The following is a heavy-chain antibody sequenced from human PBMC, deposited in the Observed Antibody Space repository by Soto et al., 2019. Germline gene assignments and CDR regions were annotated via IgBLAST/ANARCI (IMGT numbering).Heavy chain of an antibody. CDR3: ARVGILTGYYKGLDV. Sequence: QEHLQESGPGLVKPSETLSLTCTVSGGAISTYYWSCIRQPPGKGLEWIGYIYFSGSTNYNPSLTSRVTRSVDTYTNQFSLKLGAVTAADTAVYYCARVGILTGYYKGLDVWGQGTTVTVSS. V-gene: IGHV4-59*01. D-gene: IGHD3-9*01. CDR1: GGAISTYY. J-gene: IGHJ6*02. CDR2: IYFSGST.